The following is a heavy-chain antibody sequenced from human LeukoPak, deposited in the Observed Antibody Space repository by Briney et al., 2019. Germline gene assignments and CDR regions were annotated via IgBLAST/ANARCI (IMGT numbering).Heavy chain of an antibody. D-gene: IGHD5-12*01. V-gene: IGHV3-33*06. CDR1: GFTFSSYG. CDR2: IWYDGSNK. J-gene: IGHJ4*02. Sequence: GGSLRLSCAASGFTFSSYGMHWVRQAPGRGLEWVAVIWYDGSNKYYADSVKGRFTISRDNSKNTLYLQMNSLRAEDTAVYYCAKDGGYSGYFDYWGQGTLVTVSS. CDR3: AKDGGYSGYFDY.